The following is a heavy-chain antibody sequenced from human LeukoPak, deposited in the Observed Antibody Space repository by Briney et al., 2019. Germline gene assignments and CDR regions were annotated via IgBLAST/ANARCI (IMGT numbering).Heavy chain of an antibody. D-gene: IGHD2/OR15-2a*01. CDR2: INPGKGNT. CDR1: GYTFTTYA. J-gene: IGHJ4*02. CDR3: ARHSLTYPAGFDY. Sequence: ASVKVSCKASGYTFTTYAIHWVRQAPGQRLEWMGWINPGKGNTKHSQNFQGRVTITRDTSASTAYMELSSLRSEDTAVYYCARHSLTYPAGFDYWGQGTLVTVSS. V-gene: IGHV1-3*01.